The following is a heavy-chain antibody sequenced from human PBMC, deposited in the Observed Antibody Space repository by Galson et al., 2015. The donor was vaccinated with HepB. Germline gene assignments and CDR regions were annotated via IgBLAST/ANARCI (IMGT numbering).Heavy chain of an antibody. D-gene: IGHD5-18*01. V-gene: IGHV1-69*13. CDR3: ARGGYNYGRNYYFFYYMDV. CDR1: GGTFSNYV. Sequence: SVKVSCKASGGTFSNYVISWVRQAPGQGLEWMGGIIPIFDTTYYAQKFQGRVTITADEYTSTAHMDLSSLRSEDTAVYYCARGGYNYGRNYYFFYYMDVWGKGTTVTVSS. CDR2: IIPIFDTT. J-gene: IGHJ6*03.